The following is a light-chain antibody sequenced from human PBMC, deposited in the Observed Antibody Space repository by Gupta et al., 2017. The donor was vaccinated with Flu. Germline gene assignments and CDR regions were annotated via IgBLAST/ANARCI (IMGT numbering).Light chain of an antibody. CDR1: QDISNY. CDR2: DAS. Sequence: DIQMTQSPSSLSASVGDRVTITCQASQDISNYLNWYQQKPGKAPKLLIYDASNWETGVPSRFSGSGSGTDFTFTSISRQAEDVATYYWQQNDNLQVFGGGTKVEIK. V-gene: IGKV1-33*01. CDR3: QQNDNLQV. J-gene: IGKJ4*01.